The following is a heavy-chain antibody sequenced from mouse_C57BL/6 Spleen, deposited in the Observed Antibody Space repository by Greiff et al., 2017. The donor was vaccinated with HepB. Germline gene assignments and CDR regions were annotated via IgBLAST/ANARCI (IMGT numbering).Heavy chain of an antibody. CDR1: GYAFSSSW. CDR3: AFQLFDY. CDR2: IYPGDGDT. J-gene: IGHJ2*01. D-gene: IGHD4-1*02. V-gene: IGHV1-82*01. Sequence: VKLMESGPELVKPGASVKISCKASGYAFSSSWMNWVKQRPGKGLEWIGRIYPGDGDTNYNGKFKGKATLTADKSSSTAYMQLSSLTSEDSAVYFCAFQLFDYWGQGTTLTVSS.